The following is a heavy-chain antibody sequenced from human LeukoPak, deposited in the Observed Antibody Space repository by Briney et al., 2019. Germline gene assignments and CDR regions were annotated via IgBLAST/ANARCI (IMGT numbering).Heavy chain of an antibody. J-gene: IGHJ3*02. V-gene: IGHV3-30-3*01. Sequence: PGGSLRLSCAASGFTFSSYAMHWVRQAPGKGLEWVSVISYDGSNKYYADSVKGRFTISRDNSKSTLYLQMNSLRAEDTAVYYCAGYSYGFDAFDIWGQGTMVTVSS. CDR2: ISYDGSNK. CDR1: GFTFSSYA. D-gene: IGHD5-18*01. CDR3: AGYSYGFDAFDI.